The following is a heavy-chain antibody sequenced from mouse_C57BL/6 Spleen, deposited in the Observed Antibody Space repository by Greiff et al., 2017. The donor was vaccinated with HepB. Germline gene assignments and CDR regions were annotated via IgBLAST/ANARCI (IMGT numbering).Heavy chain of an antibody. CDR1: GYTFTDYE. V-gene: IGHV1-15*01. D-gene: IGHD1-1*01. Sequence: QVQLQQSGAELVRPGASVTLSCKASGYTFTDYEMHWVKQTPVHGLEWIGAIDPETGGTAYNQKFKGKAILTADKSSSTAYMELRSLTSEDSAVYYCTRSDYYGSSHEGYFDVWGTGTTVTVSS. CDR3: TRSDYYGSSHEGYFDV. J-gene: IGHJ1*03. CDR2: IDPETGGT.